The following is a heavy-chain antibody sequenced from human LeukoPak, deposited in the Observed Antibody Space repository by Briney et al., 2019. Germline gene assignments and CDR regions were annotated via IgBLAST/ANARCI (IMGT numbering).Heavy chain of an antibody. CDR1: GGSISRYY. CDR2: IYYSGST. J-gene: IGHJ3*02. V-gene: IGHV4-59*08. CDR3: ARHESSSDDAFDI. D-gene: IGHD6-13*01. Sequence: SETLSLTCTVSGGSISRYYWSWILQPPGKGLEWIGYIYYSGSTHYNPSLKSRVTISVDRSKNQFSLNLSSVTAADTAVYYCARHESSSDDAFDIWGQGAMVTVSS.